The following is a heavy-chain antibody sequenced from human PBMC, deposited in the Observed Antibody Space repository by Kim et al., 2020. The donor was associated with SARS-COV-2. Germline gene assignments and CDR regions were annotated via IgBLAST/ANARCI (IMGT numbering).Heavy chain of an antibody. J-gene: IGHJ4*02. Sequence: GGSLRLSCAASGFTFSSYSMNWVRQAPGKGLEWVSSISSSSSYIYYADSVKGRFTISRDNAKNSLYLQMNSLRAEDTAVYYCAETGGGSGDEGGYWGQGTLVTVSS. CDR3: AETGGGSGDEGGY. V-gene: IGHV3-21*01. D-gene: IGHD1-26*01. CDR2: ISSSSSYI. CDR1: GFTFSSYS.